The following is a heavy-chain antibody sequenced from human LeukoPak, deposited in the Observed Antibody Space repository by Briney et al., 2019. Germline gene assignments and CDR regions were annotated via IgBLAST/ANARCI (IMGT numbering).Heavy chain of an antibody. CDR2: IASDHTT. J-gene: IGHJ6*03. Sequence: PGGSLRLSCAASGFTLSNYEMNWVRQAPGKGLEWVSFIASDHTTYYADSVKGRYTLSRDNAKNSLYLQMNSLRAEDTALYYCARETGYYYDSSGFSGYYYYMDVWGKGTTVTVSS. CDR3: ARETGYYYDSSGFSGYYYYMDV. D-gene: IGHD3-22*01. CDR1: GFTLSNYE. V-gene: IGHV3-48*03.